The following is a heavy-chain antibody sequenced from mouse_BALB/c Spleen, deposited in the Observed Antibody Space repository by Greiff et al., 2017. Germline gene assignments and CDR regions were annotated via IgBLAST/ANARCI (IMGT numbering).Heavy chain of an antibody. CDR3: TRRDGSSGFDY. J-gene: IGHJ2*01. D-gene: IGHD1-1*01. CDR1: GYTFTSYW. V-gene: IGHV1-5*01. CDR2: IYPGNSDT. Sequence: VQLQQSGTVLARPGASVKMSCKASGYTFTSYWMHWVKQRPGQGLEWIGAIYPGNSDTSYNQKFKGKAKLTAVTSSSTAYMELSSLTNEDSAVYYCTRRDGSSGFDYWGQGTTLTVSS.